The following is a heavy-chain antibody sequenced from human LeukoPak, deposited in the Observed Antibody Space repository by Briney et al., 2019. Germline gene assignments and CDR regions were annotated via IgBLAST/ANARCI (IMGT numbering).Heavy chain of an antibody. D-gene: IGHD6-19*01. CDR3: AGRRSSGWYAY. J-gene: IGHJ4*02. V-gene: IGHV3-53*01. CDR2: IYDSGTT. Sequence: PGGSLRLSCATSGFTVSSNYMSWVRQAPGKGLEWVSVIYDSGTTYYADSVKGRFLIFRDTSKNTVDLQMNSLRVEDTAVYYCAGRRSSGWYAYWGRGTLVTVFS. CDR1: GFTVSSNY.